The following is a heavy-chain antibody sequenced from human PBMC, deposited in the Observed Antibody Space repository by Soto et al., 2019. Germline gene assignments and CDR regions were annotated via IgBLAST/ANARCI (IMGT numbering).Heavy chain of an antibody. Sequence: GPQIHSYRASGFNFISYAMSWVRKAPGKGLEWVSAISGSGGSTYYADSVKGRFTISRDNSKNTLYLQMNSLRAEDTAVYYCAKDPTYYDILTGGDYWGQGTLVTGFS. J-gene: IGHJ4*02. CDR3: AKDPTYYDILTGGDY. V-gene: IGHV3-23*01. CDR2: ISGSGGST. D-gene: IGHD3-9*01. CDR1: GFNFISYA.